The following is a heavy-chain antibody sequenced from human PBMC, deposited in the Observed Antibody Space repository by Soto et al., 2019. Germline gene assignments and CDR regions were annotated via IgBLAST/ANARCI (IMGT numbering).Heavy chain of an antibody. V-gene: IGHV3-23*01. CDR2: ISGSGGST. CDR3: AKDPYYDYSNYLRFDY. CDR1: GFTFSSYA. Sequence: GGSLRLSCAASGFTFSSYAMSWVRQAPGKGLEWVSAISGSGGSTYYADSVKGRFTISRDNSKNTLYLQMNSLRAEDTVVYYCAKDPYYDYSNYLRFDYWGQGTLVTVSS. J-gene: IGHJ4*02. D-gene: IGHD4-4*01.